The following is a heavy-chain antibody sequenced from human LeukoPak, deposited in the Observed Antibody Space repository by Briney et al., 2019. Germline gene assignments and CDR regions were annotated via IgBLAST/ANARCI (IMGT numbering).Heavy chain of an antibody. Sequence: GGSLRLSCAASGFTFSSFAMHWVRQAPGKGLEYVSGISRDGRSTFYADSVKGRFTISRDNSKNSLYLQMNSLRAEDTAVYYCARDSWEQWLVPDYYYYGMDVWGQGTTVTVSS. CDR1: GFTFSSFA. D-gene: IGHD6-19*01. J-gene: IGHJ6*02. V-gene: IGHV3-64*02. CDR2: ISRDGRST. CDR3: ARDSWEQWLVPDYYYYGMDV.